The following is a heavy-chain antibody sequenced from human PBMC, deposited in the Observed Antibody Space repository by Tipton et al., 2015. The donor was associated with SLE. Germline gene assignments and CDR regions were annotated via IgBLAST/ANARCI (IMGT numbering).Heavy chain of an antibody. Sequence: TLSLTCAVYGGSFSGYYWSWIRQPPGKGLEWIGEINHSGSTNYNPSLKSRVTISVDTSKNQFSLKLSSVTAADTAVYYCARAPSTAMIVVVYALDIWGQGTMVTVSS. CDR3: ARAPSTAMIVVVYALDI. CDR2: INHSGST. D-gene: IGHD3-22*01. V-gene: IGHV4-34*01. CDR1: GGSFSGYY. J-gene: IGHJ3*02.